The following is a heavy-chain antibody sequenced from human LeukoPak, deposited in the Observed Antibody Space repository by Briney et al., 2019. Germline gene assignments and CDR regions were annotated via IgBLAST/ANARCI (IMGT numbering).Heavy chain of an antibody. CDR3: ARHGAANDY. D-gene: IGHD6-13*01. Sequence: GESLKISCKGSGYSFTNYWIGWVRQMPGKGLEWKGIIYPSDSDTRYSPSFQGQVTISADKSINTAYLQWSSLEASDTAMYYCARHGAANDYWGQGTLVTVSS. J-gene: IGHJ4*02. CDR2: IYPSDSDT. V-gene: IGHV5-51*01. CDR1: GYSFTNYW.